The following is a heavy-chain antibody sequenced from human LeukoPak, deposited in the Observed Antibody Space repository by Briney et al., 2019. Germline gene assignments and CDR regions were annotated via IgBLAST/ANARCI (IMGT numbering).Heavy chain of an antibody. CDR1: GGTFSSYA. D-gene: IGHD6-19*01. Sequence: SVTVSCTASGGTFSSYAISWVRQAPGQGLEWMGGIIPIFGTANYAQRFQGRVTITADESTSTAYMELSSLRSEDTAVYYCARGGGYSSGWSFDYWGQGTLVTVSS. V-gene: IGHV1-69*13. J-gene: IGHJ4*02. CDR2: IIPIFGTA. CDR3: ARGGGYSSGWSFDY.